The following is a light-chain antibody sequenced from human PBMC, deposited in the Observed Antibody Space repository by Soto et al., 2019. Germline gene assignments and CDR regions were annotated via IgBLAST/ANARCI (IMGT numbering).Light chain of an antibody. CDR3: LQHNSHPFT. CDR2: AVS. Sequence: DIQMTQSPSAMSASVGDRVTITCRASQDIGNSLAWFQQKPGKVPKRLIYAVSTLQSGVPSRFSGRRPWTEFTLTISSLQPEDFADYYCLQHNSHPFTFGPGTKVDIK. CDR1: QDIGNS. J-gene: IGKJ3*01. V-gene: IGKV1-17*03.